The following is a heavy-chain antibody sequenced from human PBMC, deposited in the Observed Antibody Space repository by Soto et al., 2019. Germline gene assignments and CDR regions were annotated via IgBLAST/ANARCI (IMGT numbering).Heavy chain of an antibody. CDR2: INHSGST. J-gene: IGHJ6*02. D-gene: IGHD5-18*01. CDR1: GGSFIGYY. V-gene: IGHV4-34*01. Sequence: PSETLSLTCAVYGGSFIGYYWSWIPQPPRKGLEWIGEINHSGSTNYNPSLKSRVTKSVDTSKNQFSLKLSSVTAADTAVYYCAGHRFVGAMGYYYYYYGMDVWGQGTTVT. CDR3: AGHRFVGAMGYYYYYYGMDV.